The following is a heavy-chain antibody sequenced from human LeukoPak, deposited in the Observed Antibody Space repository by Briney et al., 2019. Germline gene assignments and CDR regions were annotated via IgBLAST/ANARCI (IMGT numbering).Heavy chain of an antibody. V-gene: IGHV3-43*02. CDR1: GFTFDDYA. D-gene: IGHD3-3*01. CDR3: AKDLHLEGLFEVSAFDI. J-gene: IGHJ3*02. CDR2: ISGEGVST. Sequence: GSLRLSCAASGFTFDDYAMHWVRRAPGRGLEWVSLISGEGVSTYYADSVKGGFTISRTNSKNSMYLQMNSLRTKDTALNYCAKDLHLEGLFEVSAFDIWGQGTMVTVSS.